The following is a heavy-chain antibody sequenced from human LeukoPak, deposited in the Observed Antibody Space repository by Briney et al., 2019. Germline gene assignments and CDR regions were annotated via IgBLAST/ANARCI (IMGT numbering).Heavy chain of an antibody. CDR1: GGSISSYY. CDR2: IYYSGST. D-gene: IGHD3-16*01. Sequence: PSETLSLTCTVSGGSISSYYWSWIRQPPGKGLEWIGYIYYSGSTNYNPSLKSRVTISVDTSKNQFSLKLSSVPAADTAVYYCARAAGGYYYYYMDVWGKGTTVTVSS. CDR3: ARAAGGYYYYYMDV. V-gene: IGHV4-59*01. J-gene: IGHJ6*03.